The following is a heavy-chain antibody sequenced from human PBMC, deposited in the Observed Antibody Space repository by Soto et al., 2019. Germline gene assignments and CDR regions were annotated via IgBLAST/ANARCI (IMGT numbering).Heavy chain of an antibody. CDR2: IKSKTDGGTT. D-gene: IGHD2-2*01. Sequence: GGSLRLSCAASGFTFSNAWMSWVRQAPGKGLEWVGRIKSKTDGGTTYYAATVKGRFTISRDDSKNTLYLQMNSLKTKGTAVYYCTTVADIVVVPAARAHDACDIWGQGTMVTVS. CDR1: GFTFSNAW. V-gene: IGHV3-15*01. J-gene: IGHJ3*02. CDR3: TTVADIVVVPAARAHDACDI.